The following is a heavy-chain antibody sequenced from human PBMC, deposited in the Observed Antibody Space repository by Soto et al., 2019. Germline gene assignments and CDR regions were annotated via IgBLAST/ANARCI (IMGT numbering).Heavy chain of an antibody. D-gene: IGHD6-13*01. Sequence: QVQLVQSGAEVKKPGSSVKVSCKASGGTFSSYAISWVRQAPGQGLEWMGGIIPIFGTANYAQKFQGRVTITADESTSTAYMELSSLTSEDTAVYYCAREVRQQLVHYYYYGMDVWGQGTTVTVSS. J-gene: IGHJ6*02. CDR2: IIPIFGTA. V-gene: IGHV1-69*01. CDR1: GGTFSSYA. CDR3: AREVRQQLVHYYYYGMDV.